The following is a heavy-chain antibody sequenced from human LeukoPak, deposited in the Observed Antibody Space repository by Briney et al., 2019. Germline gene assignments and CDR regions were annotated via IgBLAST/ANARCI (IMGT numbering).Heavy chain of an antibody. CDR1: GYSISSGYY. D-gene: IGHD6-6*01. CDR2: IYHSGST. V-gene: IGHV4-38-2*01. CDR3: ARLEAY. J-gene: IGHJ4*02. Sequence: SETLSLTCAVSGYSISSGYYWGWIRQPPGKGLEWIGSIYHSGSTYYNPSLKSRVTISVDTSRNQFSLKLSSVTAADTAVYYCARLEAYWGQGTLVTVSS.